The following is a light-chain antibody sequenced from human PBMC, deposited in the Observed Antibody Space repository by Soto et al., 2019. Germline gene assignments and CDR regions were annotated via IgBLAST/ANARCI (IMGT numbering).Light chain of an antibody. J-gene: IGLJ1*01. CDR2: EVV. Sequence: QSVLTQPPSASGSPGQSVTISCTGTKNDIGVYDFVSWYQHHPGKAPRLIIYEVVQRPSGVPDRFSGSKSGNTASLTVSGLKAADEADYFCKSYAGSNTYVLGSGTKLTVL. CDR3: KSYAGSNTYV. CDR1: KNDIGVYDF. V-gene: IGLV2-8*01.